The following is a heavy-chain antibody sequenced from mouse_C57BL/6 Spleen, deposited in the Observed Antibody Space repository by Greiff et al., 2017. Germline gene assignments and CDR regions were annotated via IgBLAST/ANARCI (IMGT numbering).Heavy chain of an antibody. CDR3: AREDYSNYVGYFDV. J-gene: IGHJ1*03. CDR1: GYAFSSYW. D-gene: IGHD2-5*01. Sequence: QVHVKQSGAELVKPGASVKISCKASGYAFSSYWMNWVKQRPGKGLEWIGQIYPGDGDTNYNGKFKGKATLTADKSSSTAYLQLSSLTSEDSAVYFCAREDYSNYVGYFDVWGTGTTVTVSS. V-gene: IGHV1-80*01. CDR2: IYPGDGDT.